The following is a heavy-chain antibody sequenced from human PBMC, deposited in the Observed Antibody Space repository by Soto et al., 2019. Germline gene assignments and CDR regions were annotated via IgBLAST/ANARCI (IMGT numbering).Heavy chain of an antibody. CDR2: IYPEDSDT. D-gene: IGHD3-22*01. CDR3: ARGHYDSTGYMDV. CDR1: GYSFSTYW. V-gene: IGHV5-51*01. Sequence: PGESLKISCIGSGYSFSTYWIVWVRQMPGKGLEWMGIIYPEDSDTRYSPAFEGQVTISADKSTRTAYMQWSSLKASDTAMYYCARGHYDSTGYMDVWGQGTTVTVSS. J-gene: IGHJ6*02.